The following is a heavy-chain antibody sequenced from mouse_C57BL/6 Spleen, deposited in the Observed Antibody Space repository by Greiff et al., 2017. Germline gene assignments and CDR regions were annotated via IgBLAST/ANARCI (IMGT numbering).Heavy chain of an antibody. CDR1: GYAFTNYL. V-gene: IGHV1-54*01. CDR3: SSSDYYGSSYPFAY. CDR2: INPGSGGT. D-gene: IGHD1-1*01. J-gene: IGHJ3*01. Sequence: QLQLKESGAELVRPGTSVKVSCKASGYAFTNYLIEWVKPRPGQGLEWIGVINPGSGGTNYNEKFKGKATLPADKSSSTAYMQLSSLTSEDSAVYFCSSSDYYGSSYPFAYWGQGTLVTVSA.